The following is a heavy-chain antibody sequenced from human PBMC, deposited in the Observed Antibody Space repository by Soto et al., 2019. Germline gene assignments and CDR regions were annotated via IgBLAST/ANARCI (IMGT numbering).Heavy chain of an antibody. CDR3: ARDGRWPQLPAFFNY. CDR1: GFTFSSYS. CDR2: ISSSSYI. J-gene: IGHJ4*02. D-gene: IGHD5-12*01. V-gene: IGHV3-21*01. Sequence: GGSLRLSCAASGFTFSSYSMNWVRQAPGKGLEWVSSISSSSYIYYADSVKGRFTISRDNAKNSLYLQMNSLRAEDTAVYYCARDGRWPQLPAFFNYWGQGALVTVSA.